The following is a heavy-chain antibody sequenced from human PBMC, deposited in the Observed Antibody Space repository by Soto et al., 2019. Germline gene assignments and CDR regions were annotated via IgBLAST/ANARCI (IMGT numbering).Heavy chain of an antibody. CDR3: ARDRNGLGGIDF. CDR1: GGPISSGGYS. D-gene: IGHD1-1*01. J-gene: IGHJ4*02. Sequence: PSETLSLTCVVSGGPISSGGYSWTWIRQPPGRGLEWIGYISQSGSADYNPSLKSRVTISVDTSKNQFSLRLSSVTAADTAVYYCARDRNGLGGIDFWGQGILVTAPQ. V-gene: IGHV4-30-2*01. CDR2: ISQSGSA.